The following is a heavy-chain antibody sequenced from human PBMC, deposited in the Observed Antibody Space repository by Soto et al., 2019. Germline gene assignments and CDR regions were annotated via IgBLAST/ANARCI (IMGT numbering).Heavy chain of an antibody. V-gene: IGHV1-69*01. D-gene: IGHD3-3*01. CDR2: IIPIFGTA. CDR3: AREIFGVIISGGRDAFDI. CDR1: GGTFSSYA. Sequence: QVQLVQSGAEVKKPGSSVKVSCKASGGTFSSYAISWVRQAPGQGLEWMGGIIPIFGTAKYAQKFQGRVTITADESTSTAYMELSSVRSEDTAVYYCAREIFGVIISGGRDAFDIWGQGTMVTVSS. J-gene: IGHJ3*02.